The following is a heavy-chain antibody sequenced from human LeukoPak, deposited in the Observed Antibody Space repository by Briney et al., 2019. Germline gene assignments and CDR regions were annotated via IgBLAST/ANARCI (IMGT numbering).Heavy chain of an antibody. D-gene: IGHD1-26*01. Sequence: PGGSLRLSCSASGFTFTSYWMHWVRQAPGKGLEWLASIRQDGRDKYYIDSVKGRFTMSRDNAKDSLFLQMNSLRADDTAVYYCVMDLSASGSFDYWGQGSLVTVSS. J-gene: IGHJ4*02. CDR3: VMDLSASGSFDY. V-gene: IGHV3-7*04. CDR1: GFTFTSYW. CDR2: IRQDGRDK.